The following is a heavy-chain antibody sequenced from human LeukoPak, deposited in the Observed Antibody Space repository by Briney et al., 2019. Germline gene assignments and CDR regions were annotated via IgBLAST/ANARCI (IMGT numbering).Heavy chain of an antibody. CDR1: GGTFSSYA. Sequence: ASVKVSCKASGGTFSSYAISWVRQDPGQGLEWMGGIIPIFGTANYAQKFQGRVTITADESTSTAYMELSSLRSEDTAVYYCARGDWEMATSSAFDTWGQGTMVTVSS. J-gene: IGHJ3*02. CDR2: IIPIFGTA. V-gene: IGHV1-69*01. CDR3: ARGDWEMATSSAFDT. D-gene: IGHD5-24*01.